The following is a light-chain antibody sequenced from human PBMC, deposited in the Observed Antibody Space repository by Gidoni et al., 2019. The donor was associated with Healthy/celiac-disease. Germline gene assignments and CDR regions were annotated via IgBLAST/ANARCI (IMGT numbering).Light chain of an antibody. CDR1: QSLLHSNGYND. Sequence: DIVITQSPLSLPVTPGEPASISCRYSQSLLHSNGYNDLDWYLQKPGQSPQLLIYLGSNRASGVPDRFSGSGAGTDFTLKISRVEAEDVGVYYCMQDLQTSLTCGGGTKVESK. CDR2: LGS. V-gene: IGKV2-28*01. CDR3: MQDLQTSLT. J-gene: IGKJ4*01.